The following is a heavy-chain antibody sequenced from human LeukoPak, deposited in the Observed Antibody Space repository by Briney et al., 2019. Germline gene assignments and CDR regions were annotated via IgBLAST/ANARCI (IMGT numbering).Heavy chain of an antibody. CDR1: GFTFSSYA. CDR2: ISGSGGST. D-gene: IGHD3-9*01. J-gene: IGHJ4*02. V-gene: IGHV3-23*01. Sequence: PGGSLRLSCAASGFTFSSYAMSWVRQAPGKWLEWVSAISGSGGSTDYADSVKGRFTISRDNSKNTLYLQMNSLRAEDTAVYYCAKENYDILTGYPIDYWGQGTLVTVSS. CDR3: AKENYDILTGYPIDY.